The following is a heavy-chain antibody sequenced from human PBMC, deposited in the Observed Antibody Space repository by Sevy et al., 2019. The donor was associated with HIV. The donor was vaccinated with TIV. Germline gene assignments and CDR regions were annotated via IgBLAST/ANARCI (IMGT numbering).Heavy chain of an antibody. CDR1: GYTLTEVS. J-gene: IGHJ4*02. Sequence: ASVKVSCKVSGYTLTEVSMHWVRHCPGKGLEWMGRFDPEDGETIYAQKFQGRITMTEDTSTDTAYMELRSLRSEDTAVYHCATALEYYSDSSGYLDYWGQGTLVTVSS. V-gene: IGHV1-24*01. D-gene: IGHD3-22*01. CDR3: ATALEYYSDSSGYLDY. CDR2: FDPEDGET.